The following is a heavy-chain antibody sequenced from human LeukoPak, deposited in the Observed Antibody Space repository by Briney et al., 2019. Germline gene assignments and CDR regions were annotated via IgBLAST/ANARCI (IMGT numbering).Heavy chain of an antibody. CDR3: ARDPYSGNYGNYYYYYMDV. CDR2: IYTTGNT. J-gene: IGHJ6*03. Sequence: PGGSLRLSCTVSGFTVSSNSMSWVRQAPGKGLEWVSFIYTTGNTHNSDSVKGRFTISRDSSKNTLYLQMNSLRAEDTALYFCARDPYSGNYGNYYYYYMDVWGKGTTVTISS. CDR1: GFTVSSNS. V-gene: IGHV3-53*01. D-gene: IGHD1-26*01.